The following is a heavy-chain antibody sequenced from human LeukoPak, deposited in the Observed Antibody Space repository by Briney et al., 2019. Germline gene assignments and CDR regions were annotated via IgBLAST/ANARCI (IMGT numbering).Heavy chain of an antibody. CDR2: ISYDGSNK. D-gene: IGHD3-10*01. CDR1: GFTFSSYW. J-gene: IGHJ4*02. CDR3: AEGSAEDY. Sequence: PGGSLRLSCAASGFTFSSYWMSWVRQAPGKGLEWVAVISYDGSNKYYADSVKGRFTISRDNSKNTLYLQMNSLRAEDTAVYYCAEGSAEDYWGQGTLVTVSS. V-gene: IGHV3-30-3*01.